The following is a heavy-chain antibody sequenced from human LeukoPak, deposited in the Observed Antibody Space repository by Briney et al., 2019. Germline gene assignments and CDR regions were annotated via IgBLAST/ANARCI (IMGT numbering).Heavy chain of an antibody. CDR1: GFTFSTFW. D-gene: IGHD1-1*01. CDR3: ARGGTFVSDY. Sequence: GGSLRLSCAASGFTFSTFWLSWVRQAPGKGLEWVANINQDGSEKYYVDSMKGRFAVSRDNAKNSLYLQMDSLRAEDTAVYYCARGGTFVSDYWGQGTLVTVSS. V-gene: IGHV3-7*01. J-gene: IGHJ4*02. CDR2: INQDGSEK.